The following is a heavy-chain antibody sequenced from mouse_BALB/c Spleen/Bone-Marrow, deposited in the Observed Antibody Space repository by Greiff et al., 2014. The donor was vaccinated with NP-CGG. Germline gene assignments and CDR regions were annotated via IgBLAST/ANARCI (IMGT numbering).Heavy chain of an antibody. Sequence: QVQLQQSGPELVKPGASVKISCTGSGYAFSSSWMNWVKQRPGRGLEWIGRIYPGDGDTNSNGRFKGKATLTADRSSNTAYMQLSSLTSVDSAVYSCARSAYYGSSYGAMDYWGQGTSVTVSS. CDR3: ARSAYYGSSYGAMDY. CDR1: GYAFSSSW. V-gene: IGHV1-82*01. D-gene: IGHD1-1*01. CDR2: IYPGDGDT. J-gene: IGHJ4*01.